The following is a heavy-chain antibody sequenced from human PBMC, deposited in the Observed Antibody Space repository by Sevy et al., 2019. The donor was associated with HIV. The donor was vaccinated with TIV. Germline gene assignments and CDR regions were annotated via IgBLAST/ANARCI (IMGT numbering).Heavy chain of an antibody. Sequence: GGSLRLSCIGSGFSFSYYGIHWVHHSPGKGLDWVALISHDGINEYYADSVKGRFTISRDNSKNTVYLEMNSLRNEDTAIYFCANAYSGSYSHSYLYALDVWGQGTTVTVSS. CDR2: ISHDGINE. V-gene: IGHV3-30*18. CDR3: ANAYSGSYSHSYLYALDV. CDR1: GFSFSYYG. D-gene: IGHD1-26*01. J-gene: IGHJ6*02.